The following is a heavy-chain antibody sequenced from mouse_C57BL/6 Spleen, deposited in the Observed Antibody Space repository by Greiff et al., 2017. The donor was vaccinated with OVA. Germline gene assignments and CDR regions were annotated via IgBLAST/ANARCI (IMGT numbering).Heavy chain of an antibody. CDR1: GYTFTDYE. CDR2: IDPETGGT. CDR3: TDGNY. V-gene: IGHV1-15*01. Sequence: QVQLKESGAELVRPGASVTLSCKASGYTFTDYEMHWVKQTPVHGLEWIGAIDPETGGTAYNQKFKGKAILTADESSSTAYMELRSLTSEDSAVYYCTDGNYWGQGTTLTVSS. D-gene: IGHD2-1*01. J-gene: IGHJ2*01.